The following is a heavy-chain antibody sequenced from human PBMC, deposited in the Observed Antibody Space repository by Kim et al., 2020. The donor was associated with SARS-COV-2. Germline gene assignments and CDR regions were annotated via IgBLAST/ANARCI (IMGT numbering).Heavy chain of an antibody. Sequence: GGSLRLSCAASGFTFSSYSMNWVSQAPGKGLEWVSSISYSSSYTHYADSLKGRFTISRDNAKNSLYLQMNSLRAEDTAVYYCARGEGYGSGSYYDYWGQGSLVTVSS. D-gene: IGHD3-10*01. CDR3: ARGEGYGSGSYYDY. CDR1: GFTFSSYS. CDR2: ISYSSSYT. J-gene: IGHJ4*02. V-gene: IGHV3-21*01.